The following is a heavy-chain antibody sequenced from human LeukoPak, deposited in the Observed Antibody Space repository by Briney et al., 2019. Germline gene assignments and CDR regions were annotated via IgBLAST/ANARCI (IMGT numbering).Heavy chain of an antibody. D-gene: IGHD2-15*01. CDR1: GGSFSGYY. J-gene: IGHJ6*02. CDR3: ARWGYCSGGSCYYSYFYYYGMDV. CDR2: INHSGST. V-gene: IGHV4-34*01. Sequence: ETLSLTCAVYGGSFSGYYWSWIRQPPGKGLEWIGGINHSGSTNYNPSLKSRVTISVDTSKNQFSLKLSSVTAADTAVYYCARWGYCSGGSCYYSYFYYYGMDVWGQGTTVTVSS.